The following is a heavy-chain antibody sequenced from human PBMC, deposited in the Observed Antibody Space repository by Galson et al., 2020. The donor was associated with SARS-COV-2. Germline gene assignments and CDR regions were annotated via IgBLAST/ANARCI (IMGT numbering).Heavy chain of an antibody. D-gene: IGHD6-13*01. V-gene: IGHV1-46*01. CDR2: INPSGGST. J-gene: IGHJ4*02. CDR3: ARDNGPRYSSSVVDY. CDR1: GYTFTSYY. Sequence: ASVKVSCKASGYTFTSYYMHWVRQAPGQGLEWMGIINPSGGSTSYAQKFQGRVTMTRDTSTSTVYMELSSLRSEDTAVYYCARDNGPRYSSSVVDYWGQGTLVTVSS.